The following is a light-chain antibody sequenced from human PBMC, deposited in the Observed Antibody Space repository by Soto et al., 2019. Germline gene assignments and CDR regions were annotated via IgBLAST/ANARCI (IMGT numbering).Light chain of an antibody. V-gene: IGKV3-20*01. Sequence: EIVLTQSPGTLSLSPGERATLSCRASQSVNSNYLAWYQQKPGQAPRLLFSGASSRATGIPDRFSGSVSGTVFTLTISRLEPEDFAIYYCQQYDSSPLTFGQGTKVEIK. J-gene: IGKJ1*01. CDR3: QQYDSSPLT. CDR2: GAS. CDR1: QSVNSNY.